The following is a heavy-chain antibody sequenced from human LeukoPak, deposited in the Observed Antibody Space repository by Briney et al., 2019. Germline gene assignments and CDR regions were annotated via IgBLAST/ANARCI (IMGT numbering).Heavy chain of an antibody. CDR2: IWRSTNFI. D-gene: IGHD6-13*01. Sequence: PGGALRHSCLASGFSFKSYFMNWVRQTRCRGREWVASIWRSTNFIYYGDSVKGRFTISRDNDQNSLYLLMNSLRDDDTAVYYCARGRWEQQLGPSFSYMDVWGKGTTVTVSS. CDR3: ARGRWEQQLGPSFSYMDV. J-gene: IGHJ6*03. V-gene: IGHV3-21*01. CDR1: GFSFKSYF.